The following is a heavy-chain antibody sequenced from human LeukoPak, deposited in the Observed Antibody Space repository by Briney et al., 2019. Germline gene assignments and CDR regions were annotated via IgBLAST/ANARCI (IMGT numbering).Heavy chain of an antibody. CDR3: ARGYSSGWSVDC. CDR2: TYYRSKWYD. Sequence: SQTLSLTCAISGDSVSSNSATWNWIRQSPSRGLEWLGRTYYRSKWYDDYAVSVKSRITINPDTSKNQFSLQLNSVAPEETAVYYCARGYSSGWSVDCWGQGTLVTVSS. J-gene: IGHJ4*02. V-gene: IGHV6-1*01. CDR1: GDSVSSNSAT. D-gene: IGHD6-19*01.